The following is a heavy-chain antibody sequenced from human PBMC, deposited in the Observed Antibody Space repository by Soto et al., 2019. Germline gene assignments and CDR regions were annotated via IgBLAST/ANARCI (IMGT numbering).Heavy chain of an antibody. D-gene: IGHD3-10*01. CDR2: MNPNSGNT. Sequence: GASVKVSCKASGYTFTSYDINWVRQATGEGLEWMGWMNPNSGNTGYAQKFQGRVTLTRDTSISTAYMELRSLRSEDTAVYYCARVRPRTMATGNLHYGMDVWGQGTTVTVSS. CDR1: GYTFTSYD. CDR3: ARVRPRTMATGNLHYGMDV. J-gene: IGHJ6*02. V-gene: IGHV1-8*01.